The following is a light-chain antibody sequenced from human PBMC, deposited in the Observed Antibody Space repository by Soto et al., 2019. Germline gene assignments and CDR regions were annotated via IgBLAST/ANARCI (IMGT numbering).Light chain of an antibody. CDR3: SSYTSNSTLYV. CDR1: SSDVGGYNY. CDR2: EVS. J-gene: IGLJ1*01. V-gene: IGLV2-14*01. Sequence: QSVLTQPASVSGSPGQSITISCTGTSSDVGGYNYVSWYQQHPGKDPKLMIYEVSNRPSGVSNRFSGSKSGNTASLTISGLQAEDEADYYCSSYTSNSTLYVFGTGTKLTVL.